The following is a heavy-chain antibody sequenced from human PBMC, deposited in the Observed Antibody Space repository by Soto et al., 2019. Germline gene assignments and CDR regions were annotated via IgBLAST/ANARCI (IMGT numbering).Heavy chain of an antibody. CDR2: IIPILGIA. CDR1: GGTFSSYT. J-gene: IGHJ5*02. D-gene: IGHD2-2*01. V-gene: IGHV1-69*08. Sequence: QVQLVQSGAEVKKPGSSVKVSCKASGGTFSSYTISWVRQAPGQGLEWMGRIIPILGIANYAQKFQGRVTITADKSTSTAYMELSSLRSEDTAVYYCARDHCSSTSCYRKTETPFDPWGQGTLVTVSS. CDR3: ARDHCSSTSCYRKTETPFDP.